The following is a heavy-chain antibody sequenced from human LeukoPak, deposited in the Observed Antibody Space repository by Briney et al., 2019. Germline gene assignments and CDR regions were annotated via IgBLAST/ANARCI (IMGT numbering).Heavy chain of an antibody. D-gene: IGHD1-26*01. V-gene: IGHV3-48*01. CDR2: INSRSSTI. Sequence: GGSLGLSCAASRFTFSNYGVNWVRQAPGKGLEWVSYINSRSSTIYYADSVRGRFTISRDNAKNSLYLQMNSLKAEDTAIYYCAREVGTPQAFDIWGQGTMVTVSS. CDR1: RFTFSNYG. J-gene: IGHJ3*02. CDR3: AREVGTPQAFDI.